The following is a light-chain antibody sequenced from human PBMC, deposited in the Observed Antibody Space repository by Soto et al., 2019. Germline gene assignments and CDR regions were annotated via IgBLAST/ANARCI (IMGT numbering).Light chain of an antibody. J-gene: IGKJ5*01. Sequence: DIQLTQSPSSLSASVGDRVTITCRASQGIRNALGWYQQKPGKAPKRLIYDASNLQSGVPARFSGSGSGTEFTLTISSLQPEDFATYYCLQHNSYPNTFGQGTRLEIK. CDR2: DAS. CDR1: QGIRNA. V-gene: IGKV1-17*01. CDR3: LQHNSYPNT.